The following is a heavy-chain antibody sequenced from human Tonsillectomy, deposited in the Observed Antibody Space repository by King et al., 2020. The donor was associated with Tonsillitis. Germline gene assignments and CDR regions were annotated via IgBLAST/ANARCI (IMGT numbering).Heavy chain of an antibody. J-gene: IGHJ3*02. CDR1: GFTFSDYY. Sequence: VQLVESGGGLVKPGGSLRLSCAASGFTFSDYYMSWIRQAPGKGLEWVSYMSSSSTNTNHADSVKGRFTISRDNAENSLYLHMNSLRAEDTAVYYCARAGGGWYDAFDIWGQGTMVTVSS. CDR2: MSSSSTNT. CDR3: ARAGGGWYDAFDI. D-gene: IGHD6-19*01. V-gene: IGHV3-11*05.